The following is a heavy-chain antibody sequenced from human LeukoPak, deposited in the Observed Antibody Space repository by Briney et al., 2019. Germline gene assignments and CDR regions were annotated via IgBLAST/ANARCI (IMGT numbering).Heavy chain of an antibody. Sequence: SETLSPTCTVSGGSIGTSNYYWGWIRQPPGKGLEWIATIYYSGSTYYNPSLKSRVTISADTSKNQFSLKLNSVTAADTAVYFCARDSGIGVDLFYFDFWGQGTLVTVSS. CDR2: IYYSGST. CDR1: GGSIGTSNYY. J-gene: IGHJ4*02. D-gene: IGHD6-19*01. CDR3: ARDSGIGVDLFYFDF. V-gene: IGHV4-39*02.